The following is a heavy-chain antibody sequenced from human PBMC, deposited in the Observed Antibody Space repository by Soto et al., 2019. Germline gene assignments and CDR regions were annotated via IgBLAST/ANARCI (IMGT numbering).Heavy chain of an antibody. V-gene: IGHV3-30*18. J-gene: IGHJ4*02. D-gene: IGHD6-13*01. Sequence: QVQLVESGGGVVQPGRSLRLSCAASGFTFSSYGMHWVRQAPGKGLEWVAVISYNGNDKYHADSVKGRFTVSRDNSKNTLYLQMNSLRPEDTDVYHCAKDGDAAAAGYYFDYWGQGTLVTVS. CDR3: AKDGDAAAAGYYFDY. CDR1: GFTFSSYG. CDR2: ISYNGNDK.